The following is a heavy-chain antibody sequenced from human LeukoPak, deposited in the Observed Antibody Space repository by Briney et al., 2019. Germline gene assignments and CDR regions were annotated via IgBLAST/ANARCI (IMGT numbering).Heavy chain of an antibody. CDR3: TTGGSYYEGFDY. CDR2: IRSKADGGTT. Sequence: GGSLRLSCAASGCTFSSYAMSWVRQAPGKGLEWVGRIRSKADGGTTVYAAPVKGRFTISRDDSKTTLFLQMNSLKTEDTAVYYCTTGGSYYEGFDYWGQGTLVTVSS. D-gene: IGHD1-26*01. J-gene: IGHJ4*02. V-gene: IGHV3-15*01. CDR1: GCTFSSYA.